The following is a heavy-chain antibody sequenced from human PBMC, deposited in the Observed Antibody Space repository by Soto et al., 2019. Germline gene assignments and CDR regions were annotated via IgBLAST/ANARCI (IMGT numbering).Heavy chain of an antibody. CDR2: IKEDGSEK. V-gene: IGHV3-7*03. J-gene: IGHJ6*02. CDR1: GFAFCSSW. Sequence: GGALRVSCAASGFAFCSSWISWVRQAPGKGLEWVANIKEDGSEKDYVDPVKGRFTITRDNAKNSLYLQMNNLRAEDTAVYFCTRKRFGVDVWGQGTTVPVSS. CDR3: TRKRFGVDV.